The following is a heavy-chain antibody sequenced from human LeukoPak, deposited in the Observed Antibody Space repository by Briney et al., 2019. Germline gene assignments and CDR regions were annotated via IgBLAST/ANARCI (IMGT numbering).Heavy chain of an antibody. D-gene: IGHD3-16*01. J-gene: IGHJ4*02. V-gene: IGHV3-23*01. CDR3: VMGFYFDY. CDR1: GFTFSSYA. Sequence: GGSLRLSCAASGFTFSSYAMNWVRQAPGKGLGWVSGINDNGRSTYYADSVKGRFTISRDNSRNTLFLQMNSLRAEDTAVYYGVMGFYFDYWGPGNLVTVSS. CDR2: INDNGRST.